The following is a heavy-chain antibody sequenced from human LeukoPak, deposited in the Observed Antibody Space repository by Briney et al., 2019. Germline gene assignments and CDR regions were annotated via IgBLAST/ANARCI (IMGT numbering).Heavy chain of an antibody. D-gene: IGHD2-8*01. J-gene: IGHJ3*01. V-gene: IGHV3-23*01. CDR3: AKRNGSNGGAFDL. Sequence: GGSLRLSCAASGFTFNSYAMSWVRQAPGKGLEWVLGVSGSGGSTNYADSAKGRFTISRDNSKDTLYLQMNSLRVEDTAVYYCAKRNGSNGGAFDLWGQGTMVTVSS. CDR1: GFTFNSYA. CDR2: VSGSGGST.